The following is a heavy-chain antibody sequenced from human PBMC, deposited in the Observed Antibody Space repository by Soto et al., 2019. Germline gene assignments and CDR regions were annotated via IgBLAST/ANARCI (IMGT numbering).Heavy chain of an antibody. Sequence: QVQLVQSGAEVKKPGSSVKVSCKASGGTFSSYAISWVRQAPGQGLEWMGGIIPIFGTANYAKKFQGRVRMTADEFKSTDNMAVSSLRSEDTAVYYCASDGGIAAADYYGMDVWGQGTTVTVSS. V-gene: IGHV1-69*01. J-gene: IGHJ6*02. CDR2: IIPIFGTA. CDR1: GGTFSSYA. D-gene: IGHD6-13*01. CDR3: ASDGGIAAADYYGMDV.